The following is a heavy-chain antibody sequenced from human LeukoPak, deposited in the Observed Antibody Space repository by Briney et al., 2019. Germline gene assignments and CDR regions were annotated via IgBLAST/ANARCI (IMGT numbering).Heavy chain of an antibody. D-gene: IGHD6-13*01. CDR3: ARGHSSSWYLFVY. Sequence: GGSLRLSCAASGFIFSSYGMHWVRQAPGKGLEWVAVIWYDGSSKYYADSVKGRFTISRDNSKSTVYLQMNSLRAEDTAVYYCARGHSSSWYLFVYWGQGTLVTVSS. J-gene: IGHJ4*02. V-gene: IGHV3-33*01. CDR1: GFIFSSYG. CDR2: IWYDGSSK.